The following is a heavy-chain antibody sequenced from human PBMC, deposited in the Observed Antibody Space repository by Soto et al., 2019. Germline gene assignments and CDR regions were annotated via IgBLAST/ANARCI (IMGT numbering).Heavy chain of an antibody. CDR3: ARWVGGSMSDNSGKYDS. CDR1: GFTFSSSG. D-gene: IGHD3-22*01. J-gene: IGHJ5*01. V-gene: IGHV3-30*03. Sequence: QVQLVESGGGVVQPGRSLRLTCAASGFTFSSSGMHWVRQAPGKGLEWVALIAYDGSKTYYGDSVRGRFTISRDNSENTLFLQMNSLRAEDTAVYYCARWVGGSMSDNSGKYDSWGQGTLVTVSS. CDR2: IAYDGSKT.